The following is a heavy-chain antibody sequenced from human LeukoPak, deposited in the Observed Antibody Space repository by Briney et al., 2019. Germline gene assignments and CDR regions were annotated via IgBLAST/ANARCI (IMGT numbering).Heavy chain of an antibody. Sequence: SETLSLTCTVSGGSISSSSYYWGWIRQPPGKGLEWIGSIYYSGSTYYNPSLKSRVTISVDTSKNQFSLKLSSVTAADTAVYYCARHLGYCSSTSCYNPYYFDYWGQGTLVTVSS. J-gene: IGHJ4*02. D-gene: IGHD2-2*02. CDR3: ARHLGYCSSTSCYNPYYFDY. CDR1: GGSISSSSYY. CDR2: IYYSGST. V-gene: IGHV4-39*01.